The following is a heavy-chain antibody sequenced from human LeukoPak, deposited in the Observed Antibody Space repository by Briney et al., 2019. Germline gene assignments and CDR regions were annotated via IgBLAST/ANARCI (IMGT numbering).Heavy chain of an antibody. D-gene: IGHD1-26*01. Sequence: TTSETLSLTCSVYGGSLSGYYWGWIRQPPGKGLEWIGSFYHSGSTYYNPSLKSRVTISLDTSKNQFSLKLSSVTAADTAVYYCARVRRVGATPFDYWGQGTLVTVSS. CDR1: GGSLSGYY. V-gene: IGHV4-38-2*02. J-gene: IGHJ4*02. CDR3: ARVRRVGATPFDY. CDR2: FYHSGST.